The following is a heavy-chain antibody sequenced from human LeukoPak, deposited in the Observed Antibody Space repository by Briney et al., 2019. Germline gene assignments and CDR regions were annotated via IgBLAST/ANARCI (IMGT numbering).Heavy chain of an antibody. J-gene: IGHJ4*02. Sequence: GGSLRLSCAASGFTFSSYRMSWVRQAPGKGLEWVANIKQDGSEKYYVDSVKGRFTISRDNAKNSLYLQMNSLRAEDTAVYYCAKDIVVVVAATPEDYWGQGTLVTVSS. CDR3: AKDIVVVVAATPEDY. CDR2: IKQDGSEK. D-gene: IGHD2-15*01. CDR1: GFTFSSYR. V-gene: IGHV3-7*01.